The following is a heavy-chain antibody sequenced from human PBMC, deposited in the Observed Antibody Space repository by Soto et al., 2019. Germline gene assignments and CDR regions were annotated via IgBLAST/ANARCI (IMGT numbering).Heavy chain of an antibody. V-gene: IGHV3-53*01. Sequence: GGSLRLSCAVSGSSVSTTYMNWIRQAPGKGLEWVSVIYSGGNTFYADSVKGRFTISRDISKNTVYLQMSGLRGDDTAVYYCARARGGYCSSSSCARGFYYFDLDVWGQGTTVTVSS. CDR2: IYSGGNT. D-gene: IGHD2-15*01. J-gene: IGHJ6*02. CDR1: GSSVSTTY. CDR3: ARARGGYCSSSSCARGFYYFDLDV.